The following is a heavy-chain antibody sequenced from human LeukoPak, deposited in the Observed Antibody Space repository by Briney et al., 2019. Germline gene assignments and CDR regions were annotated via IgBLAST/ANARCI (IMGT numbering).Heavy chain of an antibody. CDR2: INPSGGST. V-gene: IGHV1-46*01. D-gene: IGHD6-6*01. CDR3: ARDGLVEYSSSSGYGTNWFDP. J-gene: IGHJ5*02. Sequence: GASVKVPCKASGYTFTSYYMHWVRQAPGQGLEWMGIINPSGGSTSYAQKFQGRVTMTRDMSTSTVYMELSSLRSEDTAVYYCARDGLVEYSSSSGYGTNWFDPWGQGTLVTVSS. CDR1: GYTFTSYY.